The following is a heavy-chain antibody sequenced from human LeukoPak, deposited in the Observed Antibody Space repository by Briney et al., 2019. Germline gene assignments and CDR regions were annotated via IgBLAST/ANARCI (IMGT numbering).Heavy chain of an antibody. Sequence: GGSLRLSCAASGFTFSNTAMHWVRQAPGKGLEWVSDISWNSGSIGYADSVKGRFTISRDNAKNSLYLQMNSLRAEDTALYYCAKDIMSGSYYSAAFDIWAKGQWSPSLQ. CDR1: GFTFSNTA. D-gene: IGHD1-26*01. V-gene: IGHV3-9*01. J-gene: IGHJ3*02. CDR2: ISWNSGSI. CDR3: AKDIMSGSYYSAAFDI.